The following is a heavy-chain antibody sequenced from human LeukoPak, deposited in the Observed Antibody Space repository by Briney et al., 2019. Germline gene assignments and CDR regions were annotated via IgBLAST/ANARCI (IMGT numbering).Heavy chain of an antibody. Sequence: RASVKVSCKASGYTFTGYYMHWVRQAPGQGLEWMGILNPGGGSRNYAQKFQGRVTMTRDTSTSTVYMELSSLRSEDTAVYYCAREIGPIQLHLWGSAFDYWGQGTLVTVSS. D-gene: IGHD5-18*01. J-gene: IGHJ4*02. CDR1: GYTFTGYY. V-gene: IGHV1-46*01. CDR2: LNPGGGSR. CDR3: AREIGPIQLHLWGSAFDY.